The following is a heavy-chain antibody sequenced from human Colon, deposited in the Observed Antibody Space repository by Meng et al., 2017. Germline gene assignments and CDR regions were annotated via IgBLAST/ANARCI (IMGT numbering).Heavy chain of an antibody. D-gene: IGHD3-10*01. CDR2: IKSKSDGGTT. CDR3: VIGGGVRGVKGFEN. V-gene: IGHV3-15*01. Sequence: GESLKISCAASGFTFSKAWMSWVRQPPGKGLEWVGRIKSKSDGGTTDYVAPVKDRFTISRDDSKTTLYLQMNGLKAEDTAVYYCVIGGGVRGVKGFENWGQGTLVTGAS. CDR1: GFTFSKAW. J-gene: IGHJ4*02.